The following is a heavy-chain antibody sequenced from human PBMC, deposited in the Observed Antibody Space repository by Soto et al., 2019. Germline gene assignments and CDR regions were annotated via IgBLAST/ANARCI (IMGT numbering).Heavy chain of an antibody. V-gene: IGHV5-10-1*01. J-gene: IGHJ3*02. D-gene: IGHD3-22*01. Sequence: LGESLKISCKGSGYSFTSYWISWVRQMPGKGLEWMGRIDPSDSYTNYSPSFQGHVTISADKSISTAYLQWSSLKASDTAMYYCARHFDSSGYSIAFDIWGQGTMVTVSS. CDR1: GYSFTSYW. CDR2: IDPSDSYT. CDR3: ARHFDSSGYSIAFDI.